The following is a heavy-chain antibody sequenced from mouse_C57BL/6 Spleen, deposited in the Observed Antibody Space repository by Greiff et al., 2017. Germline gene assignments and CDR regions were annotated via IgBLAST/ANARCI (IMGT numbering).Heavy chain of an antibody. J-gene: IGHJ2*01. V-gene: IGHV5-4*01. CDR1: GFTFSSYA. Sequence: EVKLVESGGGLVKPGGSLKLSCAASGFTFSSYAMSWVRQTPGKRLEWVATISDGGSYTYYPDNVKGRFTISRDKATKNLYLQLSHLKSEDTAMYYCARDDGYYHVYYFDDWGQGTTLTVSS. D-gene: IGHD2-3*01. CDR3: ARDDGYYHVYYFDD. CDR2: ISDGGSYT.